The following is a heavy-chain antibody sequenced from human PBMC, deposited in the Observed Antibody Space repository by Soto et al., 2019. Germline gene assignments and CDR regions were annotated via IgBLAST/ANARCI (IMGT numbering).Heavy chain of an antibody. D-gene: IGHD3-3*01. CDR3: AKGSARWISNDFWSGYYRYYYYYGMDV. J-gene: IGHJ6*02. Sequence: GGSLRLSCAASGFTFSSYGMHWVRQAPGKGLEWVAVISYDGSNKYYADSVKGRFTISRDNSKNTLYLQMNSLRAEDTAVYYCAKGSARWISNDFWSGYYRYYYYYGMDVWGQGTTVTVSS. V-gene: IGHV3-30*18. CDR2: ISYDGSNK. CDR1: GFTFSSYG.